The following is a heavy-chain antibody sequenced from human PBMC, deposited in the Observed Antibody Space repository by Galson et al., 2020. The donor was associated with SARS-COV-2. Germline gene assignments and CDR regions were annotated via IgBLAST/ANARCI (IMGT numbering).Heavy chain of an antibody. CDR1: GFTFSSYS. J-gene: IGHJ6*02. CDR3: ASNPAAGLYYYYDGMDV. Sequence: NSGGSLRLSCAASGFTFSSYSMNWVRQAPGKGLEWVSSISSSSSYIYYADSVKGRFTISRDNAKNSLYLQMNSLRAEDTAVYYCASNPAAGLYYYYDGMDVWGQGTTVTVSS. CDR2: ISSSSSYI. V-gene: IGHV3-21*01. D-gene: IGHD6-13*01.